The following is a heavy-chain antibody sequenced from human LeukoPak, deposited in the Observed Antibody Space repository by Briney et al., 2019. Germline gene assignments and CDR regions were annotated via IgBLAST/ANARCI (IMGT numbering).Heavy chain of an antibody. CDR3: ARDRGSYYYYYMDV. CDR2: IIPIFGTA. V-gene: IGHV1-69*13. J-gene: IGHJ6*03. Sequence: GASVKVSCKASGGTFSSYAISWVRQAPGQGLEWMGGIIPIFGTANYAQKFRGRVTITADESTSTAYMELSSLRSEDTAVYYCARDRGSYYYYYMDVWGKGTTVTVSS. CDR1: GGTFSSYA. D-gene: IGHD1-26*01.